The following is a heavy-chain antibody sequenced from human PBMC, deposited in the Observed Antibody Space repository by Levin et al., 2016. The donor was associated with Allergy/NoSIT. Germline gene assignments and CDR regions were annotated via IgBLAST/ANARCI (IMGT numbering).Heavy chain of an antibody. D-gene: IGHD3-10*01. J-gene: IGHJ6*02. CDR2: ISAYIGNT. V-gene: IGHV1-18*01. Sequence: WVRQAPGQGLEWMGWISAYIGNTNYTQKFQGRVTMTTDTSTNTAYMELRSLSSDDTAVYYCVRETAPDGSGSSFYYYGMDVWGQGTTVTVSS. CDR3: VRETAPDGSGSSFYYYGMDV.